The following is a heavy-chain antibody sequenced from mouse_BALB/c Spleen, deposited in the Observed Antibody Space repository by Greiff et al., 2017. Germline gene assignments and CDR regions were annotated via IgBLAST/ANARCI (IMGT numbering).Heavy chain of an antibody. J-gene: IGHJ1*01. Sequence: EVQGVESGPGLVKPSQSLSLTCTVTGYSITSDYAWNWIRQFPGNKLEWMGYISYSGSTSYNPSLKSRISITRDTSKNQFFLQLNSVTTEDTATYYCARDYGWYFDVWGAGTTVTVSS. V-gene: IGHV3-2*02. CDR3: ARDYGWYFDV. CDR2: ISYSGST. CDR1: GYSITSDYA. D-gene: IGHD1-1*01.